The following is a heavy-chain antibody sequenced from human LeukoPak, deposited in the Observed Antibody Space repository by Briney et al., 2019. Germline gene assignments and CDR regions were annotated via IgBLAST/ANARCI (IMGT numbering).Heavy chain of an antibody. D-gene: IGHD3-10*02. Sequence: PGGSLRLSCAASGLTFSSYGMSRVRQAPGKGLEWVSAISGSGGSTYYADSVKGRFTISRDNSKNTLYLQMNSLRAEDTAVYYCAELGITMIGGVWGKGTTVTISS. CDR3: AELGITMIGGV. CDR2: ISGSGGST. CDR1: GLTFSSYG. J-gene: IGHJ6*04. V-gene: IGHV3-23*01.